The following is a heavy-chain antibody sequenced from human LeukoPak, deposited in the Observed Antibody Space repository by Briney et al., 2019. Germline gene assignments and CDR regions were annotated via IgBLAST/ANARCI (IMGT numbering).Heavy chain of an antibody. CDR1: GFTFSNYG. D-gene: IGHD6-13*01. CDR2: IQYDGSNK. V-gene: IGHV3-30*02. J-gene: IGHJ4*01. Sequence: GGSLRLSCAASGFTFSNYGMQWVRQARGKGLEWVAFIQYDGSNKYYAESVKGRFTISRDNSKHTLDLQMDSLTPEDTALYYCATPYSSSWENFHYWGHGTLVTVSS. CDR3: ATPYSSSWENFHY.